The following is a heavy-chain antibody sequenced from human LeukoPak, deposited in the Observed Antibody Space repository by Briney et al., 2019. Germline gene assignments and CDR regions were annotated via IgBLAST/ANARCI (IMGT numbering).Heavy chain of an antibody. V-gene: IGHV3-23*01. CDR1: GFTFSSYA. CDR3: AKSDSGSYDYYDY. Sequence: PGGSLRLSCAGSGFTFSSYAMSWVRRAQGKGLEWVSAISGSGSSTYKADSVKGRFTISRDNSKNTLYLQMNSLRAEDTAVYYCAKSDSGSYDYYDYWGQGTLVTVSS. D-gene: IGHD1-26*01. J-gene: IGHJ4*02. CDR2: ISGSGSST.